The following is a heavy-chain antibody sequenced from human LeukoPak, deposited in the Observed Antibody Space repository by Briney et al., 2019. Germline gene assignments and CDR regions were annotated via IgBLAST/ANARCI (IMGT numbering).Heavy chain of an antibody. V-gene: IGHV4-30-2*01. J-gene: IGHJ4*02. CDR2: IYHSGST. CDR3: ARGPVDTAMGLDY. Sequence: SETLSLTCAVSGGSISSGGYSWSWIRQPPGKGLEWIGYIYHSGSTYYNPSLKSRVTISVHRSKNQFSLNLSSVTAADTAVYYCARGPVDTAMGLDYWGQGTLVTVSS. D-gene: IGHD5-18*01. CDR1: GGSISSGGYS.